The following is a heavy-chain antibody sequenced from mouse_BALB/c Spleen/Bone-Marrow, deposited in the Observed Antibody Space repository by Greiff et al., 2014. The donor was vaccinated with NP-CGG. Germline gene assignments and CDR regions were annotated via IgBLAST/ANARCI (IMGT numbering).Heavy chain of an antibody. CDR2: IWTGGST. D-gene: IGHD3-1*01. J-gene: IGHJ2*01. V-gene: IGHV2-2*02. Sequence: QVQLQQSGPGLVQPSQSLSITCTVPGFSLTTHGVHWVRQSPGKGLEWLGVIWTGGSTDYNAAFISRLNISKDNSKSQVFFEMNSLQTNDTAIYYCARNHRGYYFDYWGQGTTLTVSS. CDR3: ARNHRGYYFDY. CDR1: GFSLTTHG.